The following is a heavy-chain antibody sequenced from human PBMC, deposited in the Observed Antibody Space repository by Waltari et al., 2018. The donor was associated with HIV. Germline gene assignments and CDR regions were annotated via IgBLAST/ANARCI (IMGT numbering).Heavy chain of an antibody. J-gene: IGHJ5*01. Sequence: QLLLQESGPGLVRPSETLSLTCTVTGPSISSRRYYWGWVRQPPGKGLEWIVSTMYSGSTYNNPSLKSRVAISVDPSSNQFSLKLTSVTAADTALYYCARHDGTSYYFGSDMNPRPFSFWFASWGQGILVTVSS. CDR2: TMYSGST. V-gene: IGHV4-39*01. CDR1: GPSISSRRYY. D-gene: IGHD3-10*01. CDR3: ARHDGTSYYFGSDMNPRPFSFWFAS.